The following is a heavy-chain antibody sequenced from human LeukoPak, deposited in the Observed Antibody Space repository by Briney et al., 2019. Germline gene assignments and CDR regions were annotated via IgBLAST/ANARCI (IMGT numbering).Heavy chain of an antibody. V-gene: IGHV3-30-3*01. Sequence: GGSLRLSCAASGFTFSSYAMHWVRQAPGKGLEWVAVISYDGSNKYYADSVKGRFTFSRDNSKNTLYLQMNSLRAEDTAVYYCARGGITMVRGVHLEYYYYGMDVWGQGTTVTVSS. D-gene: IGHD3-10*01. J-gene: IGHJ6*02. CDR2: ISYDGSNK. CDR3: ARGGITMVRGVHLEYYYYGMDV. CDR1: GFTFSSYA.